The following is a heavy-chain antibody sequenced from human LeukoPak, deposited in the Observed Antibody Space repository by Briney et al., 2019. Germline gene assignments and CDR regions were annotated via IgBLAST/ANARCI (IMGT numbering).Heavy chain of an antibody. J-gene: IGHJ4*02. CDR2: ISSSGSTI. D-gene: IGHD2-21*02. CDR3: ARDRGDKRRVVTATIFDY. Sequence: GGSLRLSCAASGFTFSSYSMNWVRQAPGKGLEWVSYISSSGSTIYYVDSVKGRFTISRDNAKNSLYLQMNSLRAEDTAVYYCARDRGDKRRVVTATIFDYWGQGTLVTVSS. V-gene: IGHV3-48*01. CDR1: GFTFSSYS.